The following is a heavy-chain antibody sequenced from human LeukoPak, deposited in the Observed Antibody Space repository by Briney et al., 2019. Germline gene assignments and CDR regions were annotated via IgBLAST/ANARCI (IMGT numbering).Heavy chain of an antibody. D-gene: IGHD3-3*01. J-gene: IGHJ5*02. V-gene: IGHV4-59*08. CDR1: GGSISSDY. CDR3: ARLLGWSGPINWFDP. CDR2: VYYSGIT. Sequence: SETLSLTCTVSGGSISSDYWSWIRQPPGKGLEWIGYVYYSGITNYNPSLKSRVTISVGTSKNHFSLKLTSVTAADTAVYYCARLLGWSGPINWFDPWDRGTLVTVSS.